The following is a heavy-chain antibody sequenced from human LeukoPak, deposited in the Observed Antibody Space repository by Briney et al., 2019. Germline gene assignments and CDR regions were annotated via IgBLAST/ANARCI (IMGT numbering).Heavy chain of an antibody. J-gene: IGHJ4*02. CDR2: ISYDGSNK. Sequence: GGSLRLSCAASGFTFSSYAMHWVRQAPGKGLEWVAVISYDGSNKYYADSVKGRFTISRDNSKNTLYLQMNSLRAKDTAVYYCARERADDILTGYPNVHFDYWGQGTLVTVSS. D-gene: IGHD3-9*01. CDR3: ARERADDILTGYPNVHFDY. V-gene: IGHV3-30-3*01. CDR1: GFTFSSYA.